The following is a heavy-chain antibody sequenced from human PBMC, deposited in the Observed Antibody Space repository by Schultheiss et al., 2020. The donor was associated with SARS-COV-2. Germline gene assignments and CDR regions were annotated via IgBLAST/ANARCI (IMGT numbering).Heavy chain of an antibody. V-gene: IGHV4-39*07. J-gene: IGHJ6*02. CDR3: AREGIAAAYGMDV. Sequence: SETLSLTCTVSGGSISSGSYYWAWIRRPPGKGLEWIGSIYYDGSTYYNPSLKSRVTISVDTSKNQFSLKLSSVTAADTAVYYCAREGIAAAYGMDVWCQGTTVTVSS. CDR1: GGSISSGSYY. D-gene: IGHD6-13*01. CDR2: IYYDGST.